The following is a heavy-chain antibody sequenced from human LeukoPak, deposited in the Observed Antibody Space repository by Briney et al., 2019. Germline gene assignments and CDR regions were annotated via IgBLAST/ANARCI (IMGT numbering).Heavy chain of an antibody. CDR3: ARDAGGVAVAGHFDY. CDR1: GFTFSSYD. V-gene: IGHV3-48*01. Sequence: PGGSLRLSCAVSGFTFSSYDMDWVRQAPGKGLEWVSYISGSSSTKYYADSVKGRFIISRDNAKNSLYLQMNSLRAEDTAVYYCARDAGGVAVAGHFDYWGQGTLVTVSS. CDR2: ISGSSSTK. D-gene: IGHD6-19*01. J-gene: IGHJ4*02.